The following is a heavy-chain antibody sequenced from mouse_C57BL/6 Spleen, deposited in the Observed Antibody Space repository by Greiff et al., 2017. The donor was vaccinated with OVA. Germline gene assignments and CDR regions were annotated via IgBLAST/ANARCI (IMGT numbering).Heavy chain of an antibody. CDR1: GYSFTSYY. Sequence: VQLKESGPELVKPGASVKISCKASGYSFTSYYIHWVKQRPGQGLEWIGWIYPGSGNTKYNEKFKGKATLTADTSSSTAYMQLSSLTSEDSAVYYCATSSSYEYFDVWGTGTTVTVSS. V-gene: IGHV1-66*01. CDR3: ATSSSYEYFDV. CDR2: IYPGSGNT. D-gene: IGHD1-1*01. J-gene: IGHJ1*03.